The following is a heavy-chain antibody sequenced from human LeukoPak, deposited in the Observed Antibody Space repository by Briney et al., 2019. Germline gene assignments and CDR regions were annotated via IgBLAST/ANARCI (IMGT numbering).Heavy chain of an antibody. CDR1: GYTFTGYY. J-gene: IGHJ4*02. CDR2: IDPNSGGT. CDR3: ARPADITMIVVASRGVDY. D-gene: IGHD3-22*01. Sequence: ASVTVSCKASGYTFTGYYMRWVRQAPGQGIELMGRIDPNSGGTNYAQKFQGRVTMTRDTSISTAYMELGRLRSDDTAVYYCARPADITMIVVASRGVDYWGQGTLVTVSS. V-gene: IGHV1-2*06.